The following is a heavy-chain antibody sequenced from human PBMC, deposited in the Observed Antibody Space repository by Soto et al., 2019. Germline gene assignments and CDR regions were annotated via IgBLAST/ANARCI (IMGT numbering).Heavy chain of an antibody. CDR1: GGSVSSGSYY. Sequence: SETLSLTCTVSGGSVSSGSYYWSWIRQPPGKGLEWIGYIYYSGSTNYNPSLKSRVTISVDTSKNQFSLKLSSVTAADTAVYYCARPGITGTDWYFDLWGRGTLVTVSS. J-gene: IGHJ2*01. CDR3: ARPGITGTDWYFDL. D-gene: IGHD1-7*01. CDR2: IYYSGST. V-gene: IGHV4-61*01.